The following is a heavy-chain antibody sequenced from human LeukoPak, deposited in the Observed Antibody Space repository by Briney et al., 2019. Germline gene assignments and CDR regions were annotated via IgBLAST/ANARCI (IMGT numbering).Heavy chain of an antibody. D-gene: IGHD3-3*01. CDR3: ARGSTYYDFWSGYSDFDY. J-gene: IGHJ4*02. CDR1: GYTFTGYY. V-gene: IGHV1-2*06. Sequence: ASVKVSCKASGYTFTGYYMHWVRQAPGQGLEWMGRINPISGGTNYAQKFQGRVTMTRDTSISTAYMELSRLRSDDTAVYYCARGSTYYDFWSGYSDFDYWGQGTLVTVSS. CDR2: INPISGGT.